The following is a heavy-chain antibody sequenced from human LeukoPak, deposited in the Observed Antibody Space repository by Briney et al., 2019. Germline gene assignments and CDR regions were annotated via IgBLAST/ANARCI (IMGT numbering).Heavy chain of an antibody. V-gene: IGHV3-7*01. CDR1: GVTFSSYW. CDR3: ASGRQLGY. CDR2: IKEDGSEK. J-gene: IGHJ4*02. D-gene: IGHD3-16*01. Sequence: GGSLRLSCAASGVTFSSYWMSWVRQAPGKGLEWVANIKEDGSEKYYVASVKGRFSISRDNAKNSLYLQMNGLRAEDTAVYYCASGRQLGYWGQGTLVTVSS.